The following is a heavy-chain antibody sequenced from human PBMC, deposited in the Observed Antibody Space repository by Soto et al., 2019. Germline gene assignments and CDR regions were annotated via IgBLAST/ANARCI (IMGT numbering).Heavy chain of an antibody. V-gene: IGHV1-69*13. CDR2: IIPIFGTA. CDR1: GGTFSSYA. D-gene: IGHD1-26*01. Sequence: ASVKVSCKASGGTFSSYAISWMRQAPGQGLEWMGGIIPIFGTANYAQKFQGRVTITADESTSTAYMELSSLRSEDTAVYYCAMGTPTLVYYYYGMDVWGQGTTVTVSS. CDR3: AMGTPTLVYYYYGMDV. J-gene: IGHJ6*02.